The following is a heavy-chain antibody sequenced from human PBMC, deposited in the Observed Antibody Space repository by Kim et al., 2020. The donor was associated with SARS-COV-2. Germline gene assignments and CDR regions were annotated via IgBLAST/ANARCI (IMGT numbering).Heavy chain of an antibody. J-gene: IGHJ3*02. D-gene: IGHD2-15*01. CDR2: ISCNSGSI. V-gene: IGHV3-9*01. Sequence: GGSLRLSCAASGFTFDDYAMHWVRQAPGKGLEWVSGISCNSGSIGYADSVKGRFTISRDNAKNSLYLQMNSLRAEDTGLYYCAKGSLDQLLHAFDIWGQGTMVTVSS. CDR1: GFTFDDYA. CDR3: AKGSLDQLLHAFDI.